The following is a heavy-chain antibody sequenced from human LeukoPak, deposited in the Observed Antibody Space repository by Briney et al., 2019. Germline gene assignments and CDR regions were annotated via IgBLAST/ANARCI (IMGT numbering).Heavy chain of an antibody. V-gene: IGHV4-59*08. CDR1: GGTISSYY. CDR3: ARWYSSGWAFDY. Sequence: PSETLSLTCAVSGGTISSYYWNWIRQPPGKGLEWIGYIHYSGSTKYNPSLKSRVTISVDTSKNQFSLKLSSVTAADTAVYYCARWYSSGWAFDYWGQGTLVTVSS. J-gene: IGHJ4*02. CDR2: IHYSGST. D-gene: IGHD6-19*01.